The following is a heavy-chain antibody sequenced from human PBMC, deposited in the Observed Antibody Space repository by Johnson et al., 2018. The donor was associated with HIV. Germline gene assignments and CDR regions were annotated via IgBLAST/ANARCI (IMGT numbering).Heavy chain of an antibody. J-gene: IGHJ3*02. CDR2: ISYDGSNK. D-gene: IGHD1-14*01. Sequence: QMQLVESGGGVVQPGRSLRLSCAASGFTFSSYAMHWVRQAPGQGLEWVAVISYDGSNKYYADSVKGRFTISRDNSKNTLYLQMNSLRAEDTAVYYCARDQGGNHNAFDIWGQGTMVTVSS. CDR3: ARDQGGNHNAFDI. CDR1: GFTFSSYA. V-gene: IGHV3-30*04.